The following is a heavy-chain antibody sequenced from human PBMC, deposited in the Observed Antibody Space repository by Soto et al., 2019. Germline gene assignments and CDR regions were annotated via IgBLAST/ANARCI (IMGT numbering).Heavy chain of an antibody. CDR1: GFSLSTSGVG. CDR3: AHYGYSYGSSWFDP. CDR2: IYWDDDK. Sequence: QITLKESGPTLVKPTQTLTLTCTFSGFSLSTSGVGVGWIRQPPGEALEWLALIYWDDDKRYSPSLKSRLTITKDTSKNQVVLTMTNMDPVDTATYYCAHYGYSYGSSWFDPWGQGTLVTVSS. J-gene: IGHJ5*02. V-gene: IGHV2-5*02. D-gene: IGHD5-18*01.